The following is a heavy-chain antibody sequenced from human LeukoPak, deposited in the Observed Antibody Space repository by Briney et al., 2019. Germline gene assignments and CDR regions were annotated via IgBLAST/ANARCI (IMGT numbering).Heavy chain of an antibody. D-gene: IGHD2-2*01. V-gene: IGHV3-23*01. J-gene: IGHJ4*02. Sequence: GGSLRLSCAASGFTFSSYAMSWVRQAPGKGLEWVSASSGSGGSTYYADSVKGRFTISRDNSKNTLYLQMNSLRAEDTAVYYCAKDPRRVIVVVPAAEDYWGQGTLVTVSS. CDR2: SSGSGGST. CDR1: GFTFSSYA. CDR3: AKDPRRVIVVVPAAEDY.